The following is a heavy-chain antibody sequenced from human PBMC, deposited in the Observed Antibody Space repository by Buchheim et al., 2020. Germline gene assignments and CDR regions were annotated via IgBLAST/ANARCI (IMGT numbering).Heavy chain of an antibody. D-gene: IGHD6-13*01. Sequence: QVPLVESGGGVVQPGRSLRLSCAASGFTFSSYAMHWVRQAPGKGLEWVAVISYDGSNKYYADSVKGRFTISRDNSKNTLYLQMNSLRAEDTAVYYCARERIAATNWFDPWGQGTL. V-gene: IGHV3-30-3*01. CDR3: ARERIAATNWFDP. CDR1: GFTFSSYA. CDR2: ISYDGSNK. J-gene: IGHJ5*02.